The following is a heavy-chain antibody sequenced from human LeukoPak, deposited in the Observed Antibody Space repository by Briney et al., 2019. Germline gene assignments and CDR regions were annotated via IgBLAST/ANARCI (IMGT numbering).Heavy chain of an antibody. J-gene: IGHJ5*02. CDR1: GFTFSSYG. V-gene: IGHV3-33*06. D-gene: IGHD3-3*01. CDR2: IWYDGSNK. CDR3: AKDGHNDFWSVHHENWFDP. Sequence: SGGSLRLSCAGSGFTFSSYGMHWVRQAPGKGLEWVAVIWYDGSNKYYADSVKGRFTISRDNSKNTLYLQMNSLRAEDTAVYYCAKDGHNDFWSVHHENWFDPWGQGTLVTVSS.